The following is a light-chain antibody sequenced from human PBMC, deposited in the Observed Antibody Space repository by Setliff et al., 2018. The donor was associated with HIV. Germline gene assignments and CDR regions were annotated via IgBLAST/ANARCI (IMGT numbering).Light chain of an antibody. CDR1: QGISSY. V-gene: IGKV1-9*01. Sequence: EIQLTQSPSFLSASVGDRVTITCRASQGISSYLAWYQQKPGKAPKLLIYAASTLQSGVPSRFNGSGSGTELTLTISSLQPEDFATYYCQQLNSYPRFGPGTKVD. CDR3: QQLNSYPR. J-gene: IGKJ3*01. CDR2: AAS.